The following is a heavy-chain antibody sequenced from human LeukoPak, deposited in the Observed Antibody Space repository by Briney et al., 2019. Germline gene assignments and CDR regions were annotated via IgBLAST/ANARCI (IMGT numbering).Heavy chain of an antibody. Sequence: SETLSLTCTVSGGSISSYYWSWIWQPPGKGLEWIGYIYYSGSTNYNPSLKSRVTISVDTSKNQFSLKLSSVTAADTAVYYCASIAGYSGYDLGFSFDYWGQGTLVTVSS. D-gene: IGHD5-12*01. CDR2: IYYSGST. J-gene: IGHJ4*02. V-gene: IGHV4-59*01. CDR3: ASIAGYSGYDLGFSFDY. CDR1: GGSISSYY.